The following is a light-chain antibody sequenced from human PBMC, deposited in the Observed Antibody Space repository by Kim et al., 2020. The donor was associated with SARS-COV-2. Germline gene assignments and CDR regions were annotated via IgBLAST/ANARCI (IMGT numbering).Light chain of an antibody. CDR3: QQSYSTPYT. V-gene: IGKV1-39*01. Sequence: SDSVGDRVTNTCRTSQSISGYLNWYQQKPGKAPNLLIHVAYSLQSGVPPRFSGSGSGTDFTLTISSLQPEDFATYYCQQSYSTPYTFGQGTKLEI. CDR1: QSISGY. J-gene: IGKJ2*01. CDR2: VAY.